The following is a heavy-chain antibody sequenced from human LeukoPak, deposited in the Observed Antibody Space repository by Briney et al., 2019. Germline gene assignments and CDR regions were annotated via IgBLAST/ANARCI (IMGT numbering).Heavy chain of an antibody. J-gene: IGHJ5*02. Sequence: GGSLRLSCAASGFSLRSSEMNWVRQAPGKGPEWVAHINSADNVEYYTDSVRGRFSMSRDNAKDLLYLQMNSLRDEDTAVYYCARDTVNGPFVISLDLWGQGVLVTVSS. D-gene: IGHD2-8*01. CDR2: INSADNVE. CDR3: ARDTVNGPFVISLDL. V-gene: IGHV3-48*03. CDR1: GFSLRSSE.